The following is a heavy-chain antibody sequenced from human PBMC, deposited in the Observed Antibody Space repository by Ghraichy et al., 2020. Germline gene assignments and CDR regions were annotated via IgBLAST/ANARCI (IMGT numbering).Heavy chain of an antibody. CDR1: GGSFSGYY. J-gene: IGHJ4*02. CDR2: INHSGST. CDR3: ARGLLSTRSKITMVRGVIARNDY. Sequence: SETLSLTCAVYGGSFSGYYWSWIRQPPGKGLEWIGEINHSGSTNYNPSLKSRVTISVDTSKNQFSLKLSSVTAADTAVYYCARGLLSTRSKITMVRGVIARNDYWGQGTLVTVSS. V-gene: IGHV4-34*01. D-gene: IGHD3-10*01.